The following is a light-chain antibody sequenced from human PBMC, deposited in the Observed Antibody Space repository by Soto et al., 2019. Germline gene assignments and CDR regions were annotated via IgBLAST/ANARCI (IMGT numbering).Light chain of an antibody. J-gene: IGKJ1*01. Sequence: EIVMTQSPVTLSVSPGERVTLSCRASQSVSSNLAWYQQKPGQAPSLLIYGAFTRATGIPARFSGTGSGTEFTLTTSSLQSEDFALYYCQQYNDWPLTFGQGTKVDI. CDR2: GAF. CDR1: QSVSSN. V-gene: IGKV3-15*01. CDR3: QQYNDWPLT.